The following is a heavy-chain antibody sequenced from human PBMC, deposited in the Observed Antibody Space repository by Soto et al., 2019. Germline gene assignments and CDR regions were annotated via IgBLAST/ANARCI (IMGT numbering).Heavy chain of an antibody. CDR1: GFSLTTRGVG. V-gene: IGHV2-5*02. CDR3: AHIPNYYQYDWFAP. Sequence: QITLKESGPTLVKPTQTLTLTCTFSGFSLTTRGVGVGWIRQPPGKALECLALIYWDDDKRYSPSLQSRLSITKDTSKNQVALTMPNVDPLDTATYYCAHIPNYYQYDWFAPWGQGTLVSVSS. CDR2: IYWDDDK. J-gene: IGHJ5*02. D-gene: IGHD3-16*01.